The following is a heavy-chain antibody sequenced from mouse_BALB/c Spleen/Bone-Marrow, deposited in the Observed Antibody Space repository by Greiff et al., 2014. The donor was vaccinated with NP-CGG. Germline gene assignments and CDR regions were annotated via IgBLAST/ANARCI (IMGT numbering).Heavy chain of an antibody. J-gene: IGHJ4*01. D-gene: IGHD2-10*02. Sequence: QVQLKESGAELARPGASVKMSCKASGYTFTSYTMHWVKQRPGQGLEWIGYINPSSGYNNYNQKFKDKATLTADKSSSTAYMQLSSLTSEDSAVYYCAYGNYGYAMDYWGQGTSVTVSS. CDR2: INPSSGYN. CDR1: GYTFTSYT. V-gene: IGHV1-4*01. CDR3: AYGNYGYAMDY.